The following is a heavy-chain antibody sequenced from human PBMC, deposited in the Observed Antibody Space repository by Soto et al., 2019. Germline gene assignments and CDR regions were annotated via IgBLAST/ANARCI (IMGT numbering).Heavy chain of an antibody. CDR2: ISRSTNVI. Sequence: GGSLRLSCAASGFTFSSYDMNWVRQAPGKGLEWVSYISRSTNVIYNTDSVKGRITISRDNAKNSLYLQMNSLRAEDTAVYYCAREARGGGYFDYWGPGTPVTVSS. V-gene: IGHV3-48*03. CDR3: AREARGGGYFDY. J-gene: IGHJ4*02. CDR1: GFTFSSYD. D-gene: IGHD2-15*01.